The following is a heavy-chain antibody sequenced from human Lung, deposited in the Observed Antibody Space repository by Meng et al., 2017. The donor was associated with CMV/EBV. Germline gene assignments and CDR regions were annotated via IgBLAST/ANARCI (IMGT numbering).Heavy chain of an antibody. CDR2: ISAYNGNT. V-gene: IGHV1-18*04. CDR1: GYTFTNNY. J-gene: IGHJ6*02. D-gene: IGHD1-26*01. CDR3: ARIGATSSYYYGMDV. Sequence: ASVXVSXKASGYTFTNNYIHWVRQAPGQGLQWMGWISAYNGNTNYAQKLQGRVTMTTDTSTSTAYMEMRSLRSDDTAVYYCARIGATSSYYYGMDVWGQGTTVTVSS.